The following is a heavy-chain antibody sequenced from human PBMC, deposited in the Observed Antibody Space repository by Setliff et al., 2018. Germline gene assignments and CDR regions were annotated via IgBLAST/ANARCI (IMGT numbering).Heavy chain of an antibody. CDR1: GYTFTSYY. J-gene: IGHJ5*02. CDR3: ARSPAVLGIVYLDP. Sequence: GASVKVSCKASGYTFTSYYMHWVRQAPGQGLEWMGGIIPMFGTPAYAQKFQDRVTITTDESTSTAYMELDSLRSEDTAVYYCARSPAVLGIVYLDPWGQGTLVTVSS. V-gene: IGHV1-69*05. CDR2: IIPMFGTP. D-gene: IGHD2-15*01.